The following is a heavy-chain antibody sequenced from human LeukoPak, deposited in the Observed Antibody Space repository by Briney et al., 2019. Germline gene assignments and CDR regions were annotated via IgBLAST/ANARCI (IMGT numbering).Heavy chain of an antibody. V-gene: IGHV4-39*01. CDR2: IYYSGST. J-gene: IGHJ4*02. Sequence: SETLSLTCTVSGGAISSSSYYWGWIRQPPGKGLEWIGSIYYSGSTYYNPSLKSRVTISVDTSKNQFSLKLSSVTAADTAVYYCARQGASTYYYDSSGYIMDWGQGTLVTVSS. D-gene: IGHD3-22*01. CDR3: ARQGASTYYYDSSGYIMD. CDR1: GGAISSSSYY.